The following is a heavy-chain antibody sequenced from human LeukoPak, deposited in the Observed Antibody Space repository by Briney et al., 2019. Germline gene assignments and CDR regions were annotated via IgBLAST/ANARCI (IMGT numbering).Heavy chain of an antibody. V-gene: IGHV4-39*01. Sequence: PSETLSLTCTVSGGSISSSSYYWGWIRQPPGKGLEWIGSIYYSGSTYYNPSLKSRVTISVDTSKNQFSLKLSSATAADTAVYYCARHEQPVAGRVGDAFDIWGQGTMVTVSS. J-gene: IGHJ3*02. CDR1: GGSISSSSYY. CDR3: ARHEQPVAGRVGDAFDI. CDR2: IYYSGST. D-gene: IGHD6-19*01.